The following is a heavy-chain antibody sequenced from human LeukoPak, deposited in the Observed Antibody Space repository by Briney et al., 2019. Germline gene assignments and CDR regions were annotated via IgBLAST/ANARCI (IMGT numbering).Heavy chain of an antibody. Sequence: SETLSLTCTVSGGSISSSSYYWGWIRQPPGKGLEWIGSIYYNGSTYYNPSLKSRVTISVDTSKKRFSLRLSSVTAADSAFYYCAREGSGSLFYYGLDVWGQGTPVTVSS. D-gene: IGHD3-10*01. V-gene: IGHV4-39*02. CDR1: GGSISSSSYY. J-gene: IGHJ6*02. CDR2: IYYNGST. CDR3: AREGSGSLFYYGLDV.